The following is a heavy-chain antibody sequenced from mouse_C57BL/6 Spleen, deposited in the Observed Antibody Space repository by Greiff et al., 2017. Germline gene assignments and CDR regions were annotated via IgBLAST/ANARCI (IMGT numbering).Heavy chain of an antibody. CDR1: GYTFTDYE. J-gene: IGHJ4*01. CDR3: TRRARYYAMDY. Sequence: VKLMESGAELVRPGASVTLSCTASGYTFTDYEMHWVKQIPVHGLEWIGAIDPETGGTASNQKFKGKAILTADQSSSTAYMELRGLTSEDSAVDYCTRRARYYAMDYWGQGTSVTVSS. V-gene: IGHV1-15*01. CDR2: IDPETGGT. D-gene: IGHD3-3*01.